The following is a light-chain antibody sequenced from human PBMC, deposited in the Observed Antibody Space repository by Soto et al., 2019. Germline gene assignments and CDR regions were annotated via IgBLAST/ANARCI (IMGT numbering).Light chain of an antibody. CDR3: QSYESSLSGDV. Sequence: QSVLTQPPSMSEAPGQRVTISCTGSSSNIEAGYEPHWYQQVPGTAPKLLIYENNNRPSVVPDLFSGSKSGTSPSLAITGRQAEDDAEYYSQSYESSLSGDVFGTVTKLTVL. CDR2: ENN. J-gene: IGLJ1*01. V-gene: IGLV1-40*01. CDR1: SSNIEAGYE.